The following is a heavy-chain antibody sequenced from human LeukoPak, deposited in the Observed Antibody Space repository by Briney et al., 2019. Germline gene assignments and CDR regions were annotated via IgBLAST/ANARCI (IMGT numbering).Heavy chain of an antibody. V-gene: IGHV1-2*02. CDR3: ARDPAAPGPVGNWFDP. D-gene: IGHD6-13*01. CDR1: GYTFTNYH. J-gene: IGHJ5*02. Sequence: ASVKVSCKASGYTFTNYHMHWVRQAPGQGLEWMGWINPNSGGTNYAQKFQGRVTMTRDTSISTAYMELSRLRSDDTAVYYCARDPAAPGPVGNWFDPWGQGTLVTVSS. CDR2: INPNSGGT.